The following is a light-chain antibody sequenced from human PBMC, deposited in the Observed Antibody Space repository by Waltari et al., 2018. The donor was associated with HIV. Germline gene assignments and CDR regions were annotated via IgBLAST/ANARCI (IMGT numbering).Light chain of an antibody. V-gene: IGLV1-51*01. J-gene: IGLJ2*01. CDR3: GTWDSSLSAGGV. Sequence: HSLLHQTATSSRSPCPQVPIPCPGLGATIGHNSVSWYQQLPGTAPKLLIYDNNKRPSGIPDRFSGSKSGTSATLGITGLQTGDEADYYCGTWDSSLSAGGVFGGGTKLTVL. CDR1: GATIGHNS. CDR2: DNN.